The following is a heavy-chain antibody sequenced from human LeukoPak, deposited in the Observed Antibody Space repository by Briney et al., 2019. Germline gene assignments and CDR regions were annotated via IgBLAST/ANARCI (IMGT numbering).Heavy chain of an antibody. J-gene: IGHJ4*02. CDR1: GGSISSSSYS. CDR2: IYYSGST. D-gene: IGHD3-16*02. Sequence: SETLSLTCTVSGGSISSSSYSWGWLRQPPGKGLEWIGSIYYSGSTYYNPSPKSRVTISVYTSKNQFSLKLSSVTAADTAVYYCARGRYDYVWGSYRTGYFDYWGQGTLGTVSS. V-gene: IGHV4-39*07. CDR3: ARGRYDYVWGSYRTGYFDY.